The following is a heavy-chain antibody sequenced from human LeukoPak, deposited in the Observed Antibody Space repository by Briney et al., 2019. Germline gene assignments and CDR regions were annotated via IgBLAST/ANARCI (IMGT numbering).Heavy chain of an antibody. CDR2: ISYDGSNK. V-gene: IGHV3-30*18. Sequence: PGRSLRLSCAASGFTFSSYGMHWVRQAPGKGLEWVAVISYDGSNKYYADSVKGRLTIPRDNSKNTLYLQMNSLRAEDTAVYYCAKDSPTKYYFDYWGQGTLVTVSS. CDR1: GFTFSSYG. J-gene: IGHJ4*02. CDR3: AKDSPTKYYFDY.